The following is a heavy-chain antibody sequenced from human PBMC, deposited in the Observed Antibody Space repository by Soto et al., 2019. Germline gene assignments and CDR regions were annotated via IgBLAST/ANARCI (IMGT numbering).Heavy chain of an antibody. Sequence: ASVKVSCKASGYTFTSYGISWVRQAPGQGLEWMGWISAYNGNTNYAQKLQGRVTMTTDTSTSTAYMELRSLRSDDTAVYYCARTLDFWSGLWYYYYGMDVWGQGTTVTVSS. J-gene: IGHJ6*02. D-gene: IGHD3-3*01. CDR2: ISAYNGNT. CDR3: ARTLDFWSGLWYYYYGMDV. V-gene: IGHV1-18*01. CDR1: GYTFTSYG.